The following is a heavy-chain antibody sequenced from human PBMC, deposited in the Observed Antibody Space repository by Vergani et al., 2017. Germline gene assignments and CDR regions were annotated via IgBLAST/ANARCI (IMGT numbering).Heavy chain of an antibody. V-gene: IGHV2-26*01. CDR3: ARMGGDYYYYYMDV. CDR1: GFSLSNARMG. D-gene: IGHD1-26*01. J-gene: IGHJ6*03. CDR2: IFSNDEK. Sequence: QVTLRESGPALVKPTQTLTLTCTVSGFSLSNARMGVSWIRQPPGKALEWLAHIFSNDEKSYSTSLKSRLTISKDTSKSQVVLTMTNMDPVDTATYYCARMGGDYYYYYMDVWGKGTTVTVSS.